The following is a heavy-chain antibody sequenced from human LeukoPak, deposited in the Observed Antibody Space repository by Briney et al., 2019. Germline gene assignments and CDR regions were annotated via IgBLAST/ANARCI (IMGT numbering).Heavy chain of an antibody. CDR2: ISSGFHT. CDR3: VREARGYHYTYFDY. D-gene: IGHD5-18*01. Sequence: GGSLRLSCTASGFTLGSHDMHWVRQTAAEGVEGVAAISSGFHTFYAASVKGRFSVSRDDAKNSLYLQMNSLRAGDTALYYCVREARGYHYTYFDYWGQGTLVTVSS. CDR1: GFTLGSHD. J-gene: IGHJ4*02. V-gene: IGHV3-13*01.